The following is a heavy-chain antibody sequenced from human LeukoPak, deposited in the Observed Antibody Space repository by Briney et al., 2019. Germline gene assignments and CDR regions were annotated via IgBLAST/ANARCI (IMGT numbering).Heavy chain of an antibody. J-gene: IGHJ1*01. CDR2: ISAYNGNT. CDR1: GYTFTSYG. CDR3: ARVHGTGNPEYFQH. D-gene: IGHD5-24*01. Sequence: GASVTVSCKASGYTFTSYGISWVRQAPGQGLEWMGWISAYNGNTNYAQKLQGRVTMTTDTSTSTAYMELRSLRSDDTAVYYCARVHGTGNPEYFQHWGQGTLVTVSS. V-gene: IGHV1-18*01.